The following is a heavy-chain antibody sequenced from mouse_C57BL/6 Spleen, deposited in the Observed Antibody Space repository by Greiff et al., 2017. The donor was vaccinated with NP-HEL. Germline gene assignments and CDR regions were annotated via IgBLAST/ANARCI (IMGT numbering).Heavy chain of an antibody. CDR3: ARSGPYSNYVAY. D-gene: IGHD2-5*01. CDR2: IYPGSGST. CDR1: GYTFTSYW. J-gene: IGHJ3*01. V-gene: IGHV1-55*01. Sequence: QVQLQQPGAELVKPGASVKMSCKASGYTFTSYWITWVKQRPGQGLEWIGDIYPGSGSTNYNEKFKSKATLTVDTSSSTAYMQLSSLTSEDSAVYYCARSGPYSNYVAYWGQGTLVTVSA.